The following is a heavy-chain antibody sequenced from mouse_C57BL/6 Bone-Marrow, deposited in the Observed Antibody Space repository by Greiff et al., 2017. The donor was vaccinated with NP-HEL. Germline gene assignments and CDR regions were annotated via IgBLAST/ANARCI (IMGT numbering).Heavy chain of an antibody. D-gene: IGHD2-3*01. CDR3: ARWDGYYWYFDV. CDR1: GYAFTNYL. CDR2: INPGSGGT. J-gene: IGHJ1*03. Sequence: QVQLQQSGAELVRPGTSVKVSCKASGYAFTNYLIEWVKQRPGQGLEWIGVINPGSGGTNYNEKFKGKATLTADKSSSTAYMQLSSLTSEDSAVYFCARWDGYYWYFDVWGTGTTVTVSS. V-gene: IGHV1-54*01.